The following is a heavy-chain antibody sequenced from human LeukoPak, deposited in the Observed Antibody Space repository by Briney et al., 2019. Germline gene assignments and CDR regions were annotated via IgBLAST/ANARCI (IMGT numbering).Heavy chain of an antibody. Sequence: PGGSLRLSCAASGFTFSSSGMHWVRRAPGKGLEWVAVILYNGSNKYYADSVKGRFTISRDNSKNTLYLQMSSLRVEDTAVYYCARAGGYCSGGSCYRGYSWFDPWGQGTLVTVSS. D-gene: IGHD2-15*01. CDR1: GFTFSSSG. V-gene: IGHV3-33*01. J-gene: IGHJ5*02. CDR2: ILYNGSNK. CDR3: ARAGGYCSGGSCYRGYSWFDP.